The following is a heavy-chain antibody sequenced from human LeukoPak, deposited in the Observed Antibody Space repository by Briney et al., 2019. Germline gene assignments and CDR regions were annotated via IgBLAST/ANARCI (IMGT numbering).Heavy chain of an antibody. CDR3: ARGADIIVVPAAIWGDNWFDP. J-gene: IGHJ5*02. CDR2: INPSGGST. Sequence: ASVKVSCKASGYTFTSYYMHWVRQAPGQGLEWMGIINPSGGSTSYAQKFQGRVTMTRDTSTSTVYMELSSLRSEDTAVYYCARGADIIVVPAAIWGDNWFDPWGQGTLVTVSS. D-gene: IGHD2-2*01. CDR1: GYTFTSYY. V-gene: IGHV1-46*01.